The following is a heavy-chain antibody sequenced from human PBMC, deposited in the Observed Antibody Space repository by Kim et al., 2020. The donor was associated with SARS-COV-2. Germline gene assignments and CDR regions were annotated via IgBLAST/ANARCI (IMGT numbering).Heavy chain of an antibody. D-gene: IGHD3-9*01. Sequence: KVRFTISRDNAKNSLYLQMNSLRAEDTAVYYCAGGTVLRYFGGRPLVFYYWGQGTLVTVSS. CDR3: AGGTVLRYFGGRPLVFYY. J-gene: IGHJ4*02. V-gene: IGHV3-48*03.